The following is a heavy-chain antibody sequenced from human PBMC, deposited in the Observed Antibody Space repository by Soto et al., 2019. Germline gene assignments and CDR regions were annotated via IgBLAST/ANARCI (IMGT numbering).Heavy chain of an antibody. CDR1: GFTFSSYW. J-gene: IGHJ6*02. CDR2: INPDGSTT. D-gene: IGHD4-4*01. CDR3: ARVPTTVTTPGMDV. V-gene: IGHV3-74*01. Sequence: GGSLRLSCAASGFTFSSYWMHWVRQAPGEGLMWVSRINPDGSTTSYADSVKDRFTISRDNAKNTLYLQMNSLRVEDTAVYYCARVPTTVTTPGMDVWGQGTTVTVSS.